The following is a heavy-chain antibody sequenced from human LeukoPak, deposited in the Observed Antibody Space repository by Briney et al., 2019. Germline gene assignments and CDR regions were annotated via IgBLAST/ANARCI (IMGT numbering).Heavy chain of an antibody. V-gene: IGHV1-18*01. D-gene: IGHD3-16*02. CDR2: ISAYNGKT. Sequence: ASVKVSCKASGYTFTNYGITWMRQAPGQGLEGMGWISAYNGKTNYAQKLQGRVTMTTDTSTSTAYMELRSLRSDDTAVYYCARDHYDYVWGSYRRNWFDPWGQGTLVTVSS. CDR1: GYTFTNYG. J-gene: IGHJ5*02. CDR3: ARDHYDYVWGSYRRNWFDP.